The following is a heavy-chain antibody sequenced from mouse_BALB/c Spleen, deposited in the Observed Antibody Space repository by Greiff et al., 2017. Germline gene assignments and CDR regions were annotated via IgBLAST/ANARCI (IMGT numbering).Heavy chain of an antibody. CDR2: IWAGGST. D-gene: IGHD2-1*01. J-gene: IGHJ4*01. CDR3: ARGYGNYDYYAMDY. V-gene: IGHV2-9*02. Sequence: VKLMESGPGLVAPSQSLSITCTVSGFSLTSYGVHWVRQPPGKGLEWLGVIWAGGSTNYNSALMSRLSISKDNSKSQVFLKMNSLQTDDTAMYYCARGYGNYDYYAMDYWGQGDSGNGSS. CDR1: GFSLTSYG.